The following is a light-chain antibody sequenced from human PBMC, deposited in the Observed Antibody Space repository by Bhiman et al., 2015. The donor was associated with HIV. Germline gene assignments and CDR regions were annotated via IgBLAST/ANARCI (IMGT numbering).Light chain of an antibody. J-gene: IGLJ1*01. CDR3: SSYTSSNTYV. Sequence: QSALTQPASVSGSPGQSITISCTGSSRDVGGYNYVSWYQQHPGKVPKVMIYDVSNRPSGVSNRFSGSKSGNTASLTISGLQAEDEADYYCSSYTSSNTYVFGSGTKVTVL. V-gene: IGLV2-14*03. CDR2: DVS. CDR1: SRDVGGYNY.